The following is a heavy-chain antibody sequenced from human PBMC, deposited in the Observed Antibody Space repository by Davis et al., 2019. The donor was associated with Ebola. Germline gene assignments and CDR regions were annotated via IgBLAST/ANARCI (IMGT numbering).Heavy chain of an antibody. J-gene: IGHJ5*02. D-gene: IGHD2-2*01. Sequence: ESPITSRKGSGYSFTTYWIRWLRQVPGRGLEWMWIIYPVYTDNISSPSFQGQVTISADKSISTAYLQWSSLKASDSAMYYCARQGYCNTTSCNNWFDPWGQGTLVTVSS. CDR2: IYPVYTDN. CDR3: ARQGYCNTTSCNNWFDP. CDR1: GYSFTTYW. V-gene: IGHV5-51*01.